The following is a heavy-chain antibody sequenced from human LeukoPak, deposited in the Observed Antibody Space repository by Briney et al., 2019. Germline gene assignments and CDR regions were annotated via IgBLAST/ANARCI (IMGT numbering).Heavy chain of an antibody. J-gene: IGHJ5*02. CDR3: ARGLWDSSGSVPVDP. D-gene: IGHD3-22*01. Sequence: SETLSLTCTVSGGSISNYYWSWIRQPAGKGLEWIGLIYARGNTNYNPSLKSRVTMSIDTSKNQFSLKLSSVTAADTAVYYCARGLWDSSGSVPVDPWGQGTLVTVSS. CDR2: IYARGNT. V-gene: IGHV4-4*07. CDR1: GGSISNYY.